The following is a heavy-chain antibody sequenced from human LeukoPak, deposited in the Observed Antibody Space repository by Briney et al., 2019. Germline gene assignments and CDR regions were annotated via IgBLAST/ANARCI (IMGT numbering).Heavy chain of an antibody. D-gene: IGHD2-2*01. CDR3: TTDHLNSNVVVPAEPD. V-gene: IGHV3-15*01. Sequence: GGSLRLSCAASGFTFSNAWMSWVRQAPGKGLEWVGRIKSKTDGGTTDYAAPVKGRFTISRDDSKNTLYLQMNNLKTEDTAVYYCTTDHLNSNVVVPAEPDWGQGTLVTVSS. CDR1: GFTFSNAW. CDR2: IKSKTDGGTT. J-gene: IGHJ4*02.